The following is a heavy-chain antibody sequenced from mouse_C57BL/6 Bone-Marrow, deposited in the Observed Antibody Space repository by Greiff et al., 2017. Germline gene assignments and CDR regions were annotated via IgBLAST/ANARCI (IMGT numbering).Heavy chain of an antibody. Sequence: EVKLMESEAGLVQPGSSMTLSCTASGYTFTDYYMAWVRQVPGKGLEWVGNINYDGSSTYYLDSLKSSSIISRDTAKNILYLQMSSLKSEDTATYYCASVEDEGLAYWGQGTLVTVSA. CDR3: ASVEDEGLAY. CDR1: GYTFTDYY. CDR2: INYDGSST. J-gene: IGHJ3*01. V-gene: IGHV5-16*01.